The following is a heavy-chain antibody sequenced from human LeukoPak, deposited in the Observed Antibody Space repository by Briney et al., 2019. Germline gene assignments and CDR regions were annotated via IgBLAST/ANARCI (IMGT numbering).Heavy chain of an antibody. J-gene: IGHJ4*02. CDR3: TTGDCSRTSYYNFDY. V-gene: IGHV3-15*01. D-gene: IGHD2-2*02. CDR2: VKSKTEGETT. CDR1: GFTFSNAW. Sequence: PGGSLRLSCAASGFTFSNAWMTWVRQAPGKGLEWVARVKSKTEGETTDYAAPVKGRFTISRDESKNTVYLQMNSLKSEDTAVYYCTTGDCSRTSYYNFDYWGQGTLVTVSS.